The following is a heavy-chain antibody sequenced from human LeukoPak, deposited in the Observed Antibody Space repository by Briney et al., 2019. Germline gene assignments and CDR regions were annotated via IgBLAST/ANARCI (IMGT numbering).Heavy chain of an antibody. CDR3: ARHLRDGYNFGVIDY. CDR1: GGSISSSSYY. D-gene: IGHD5-24*01. V-gene: IGHV4-39*01. J-gene: IGHJ4*02. Sequence: SETLSLTCTVSGGSISSSSYYWGWIRQPPGKGLEWIGSIYYSGSTYYNPSLKSRVTISVDTSKSQFSLKLSSVTAADTAVYYCARHLRDGYNFGVIDYWGQGTLVIVSS. CDR2: IYYSGST.